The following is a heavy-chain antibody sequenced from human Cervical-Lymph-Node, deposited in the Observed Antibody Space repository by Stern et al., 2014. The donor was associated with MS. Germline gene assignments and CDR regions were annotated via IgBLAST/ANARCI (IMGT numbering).Heavy chain of an antibody. D-gene: IGHD3-10*01. CDR1: GGSISSSSYY. CDR3: ARGGPSYGSDY. V-gene: IGHV4-39*01. Sequence: QLQLQESGPGLVKPSETLSLNCTVSGGSISSSSYYWGWIRQPPGKGLEWIGNIYYTGSTYYNPSLKSRVTMSVDTSKNQFSLKLNSVTAADTAVYYCARGGPSYGSDYWGRGTPVTVSS. CDR2: IYYTGST. J-gene: IGHJ4*02.